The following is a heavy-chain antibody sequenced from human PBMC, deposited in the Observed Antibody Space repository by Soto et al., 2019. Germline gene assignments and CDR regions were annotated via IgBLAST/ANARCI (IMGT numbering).Heavy chain of an antibody. CDR1: GFSLNTGGVG. J-gene: IGHJ6*02. CDR3: THSRCGGDCLQSYSSHYSYGVDV. CDR2: IYWDDDK. D-gene: IGHD2-21*02. V-gene: IGHV2-5*02. Sequence: QITLMESGPTLVKPTQTLTLTCTFSGFSLNTGGVGVGWIRQPPGKALAWLALIYWDDDKRYSPALRSRLTITKDTSENQVFLTMTDMDPVDTATYYSTHSRCGGDCLQSYSSHYSYGVDVWGLGTTVTVSS.